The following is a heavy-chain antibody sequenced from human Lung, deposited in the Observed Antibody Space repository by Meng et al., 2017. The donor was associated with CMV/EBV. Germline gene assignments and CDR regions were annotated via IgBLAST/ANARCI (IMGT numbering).Heavy chain of an antibody. J-gene: IGHJ4*02. Sequence: QVQLVQSGAEVKNPGASVKVSCEASGFIFTSYAISWVRQAPGQGLQYMGWISAYNGNTNYAQELQGRVTMTTDTSTSTAYMELRSLRFDDTAVYYCARFYCSSTSCPHVLFDYWGQGTLVTVSS. CDR1: GFIFTSYA. V-gene: IGHV1-18*01. CDR2: ISAYNGNT. D-gene: IGHD2-2*01. CDR3: ARFYCSSTSCPHVLFDY.